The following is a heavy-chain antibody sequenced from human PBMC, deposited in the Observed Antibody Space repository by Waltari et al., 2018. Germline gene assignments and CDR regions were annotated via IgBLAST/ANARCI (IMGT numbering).Heavy chain of an antibody. V-gene: IGHV3-21*01. D-gene: IGHD6-13*01. CDR2: IDSFGSFV. J-gene: IGHJ2*01. CDR1: GFTFIPYT. CDR3: ARVGSLAAAGSYWYFDL. Sequence: EVKLVESGGGLVTPGGSLRLSCTSSGFTFIPYTMVWVRQAPGKGLEWVSSIDSFGSFVDHVDSVKGRFTLSRDNANRSLSLQMNSLRTDDTAVYYCARVGSLAAAGSYWYFDLWGRGTLVIVSS.